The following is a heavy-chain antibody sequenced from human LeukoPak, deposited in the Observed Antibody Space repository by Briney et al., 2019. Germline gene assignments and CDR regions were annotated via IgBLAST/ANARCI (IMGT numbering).Heavy chain of an antibody. V-gene: IGHV3-33*03. J-gene: IGHJ4*02. CDR1: GFTFSHFG. CDR2: IWSDGTNK. D-gene: IGHD4-11*01. CDR3: AKDAQRGFDYSNSLEY. Sequence: GGSPRLSCAASGFTFSHFGFHWVRQAPGKGLEWVAVIWSDGTNKYYGNSVKGRFTIHRDDSQNRVYLQMNNLRVDHTAIYFCAKDAQRGFDYSNSLEYWGQGSPVTVSS.